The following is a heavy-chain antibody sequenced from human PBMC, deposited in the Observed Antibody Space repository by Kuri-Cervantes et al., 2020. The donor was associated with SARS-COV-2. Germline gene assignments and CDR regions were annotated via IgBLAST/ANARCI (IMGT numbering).Heavy chain of an antibody. Sequence: GESLKISCAASGFTFSSYWMSWVRQAPGKGLEWVANIKQDGSEKYYVDSVKGRFTISRDNAKNSLYLQMNSLRAEDTAVYYCARARLEWLPDAFDIWSQGTMVTVSS. J-gene: IGHJ3*02. D-gene: IGHD3-3*01. V-gene: IGHV3-7*01. CDR3: ARARLEWLPDAFDI. CDR2: IKQDGSEK. CDR1: GFTFSSYW.